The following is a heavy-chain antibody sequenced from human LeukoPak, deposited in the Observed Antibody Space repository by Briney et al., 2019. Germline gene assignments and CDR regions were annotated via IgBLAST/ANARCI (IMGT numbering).Heavy chain of an antibody. CDR3: ARGAPYDILTGYYIYHYYYGMDV. CDR1: GGSISSGGYY. J-gene: IGHJ6*02. V-gene: IGHV4-39*07. CDR2: INHSGST. Sequence: SETLSLTCTVSGGSISSGGYYWSWIRQHPGKGLEWIGEINHSGSTNYNPSLKSRVTISVDTSKNQFSLKLSSVTAADTAVYYCARGAPYDILTGYYIYHYYYGMDVWGQGTTVTVSS. D-gene: IGHD3-9*01.